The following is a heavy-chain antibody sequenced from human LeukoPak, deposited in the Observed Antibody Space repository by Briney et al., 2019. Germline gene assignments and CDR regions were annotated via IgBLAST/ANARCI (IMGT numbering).Heavy chain of an antibody. V-gene: IGHV1-2*06. Sequence: GASVKVSCKASGYTFTGYYIHWVRRAPGQGLEWMGRINPNSGDRNYAQKFQGRVTMTRDTSINTAYMELSSLRSDDTAVYYCAKLGGGINWFDPWGQGTLVIVSS. J-gene: IGHJ5*02. CDR3: AKLGGGINWFDP. CDR1: GYTFTGYY. D-gene: IGHD3-16*01. CDR2: INPNSGDR.